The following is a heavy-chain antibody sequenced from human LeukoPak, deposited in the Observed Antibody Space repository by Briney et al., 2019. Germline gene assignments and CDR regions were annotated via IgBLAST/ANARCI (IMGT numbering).Heavy chain of an antibody. J-gene: IGHJ3*02. Sequence: VESLKISCKGSGYSFTSYWIGWVRQMPGKGLEWMGIIYPGDSDTRYSPSFQGQVTISADKSISTAYLQWSSLKASDTAMYYCATGGGIVGVRGAFDIWGQGTMVTVSS. CDR3: ATGGGIVGVRGAFDI. D-gene: IGHD1-26*01. V-gene: IGHV5-51*01. CDR1: GYSFTSYW. CDR2: IYPGDSDT.